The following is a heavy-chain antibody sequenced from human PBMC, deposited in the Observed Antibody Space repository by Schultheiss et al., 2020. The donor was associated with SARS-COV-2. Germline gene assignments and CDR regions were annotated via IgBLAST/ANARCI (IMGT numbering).Heavy chain of an antibody. CDR2: IDSDGTTT. CDR1: GFIFSSYW. Sequence: GESLKISCAASGFIFSSYWTHWVRQVPGKGLMWVARIDSDGTTTTYADSVKGRFTISRDNSKNTLYLQMNSLRAEDTAVYYCARGAIFGVVLGYWGQGTLVTVSS. D-gene: IGHD3-3*01. V-gene: IGHV3-74*01. CDR3: ARGAIFGVVLGY. J-gene: IGHJ4*02.